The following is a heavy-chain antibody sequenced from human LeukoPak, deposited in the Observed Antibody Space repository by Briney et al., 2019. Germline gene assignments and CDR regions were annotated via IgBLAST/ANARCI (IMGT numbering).Heavy chain of an antibody. V-gene: IGHV3-30*04. CDR3: AKVGEQQLADY. D-gene: IGHD6-13*01. Sequence: GGSLRLSCAASGFTFSNFAMHWVRQAPGKGLEWVAVISYDGSSKYYADSVKGRFTISRDNSKNTLYLQMNSLRGEDTAVYYCAKVGEQQLADYWGQGTLVTVSS. CDR1: GFTFSNFA. CDR2: ISYDGSSK. J-gene: IGHJ4*02.